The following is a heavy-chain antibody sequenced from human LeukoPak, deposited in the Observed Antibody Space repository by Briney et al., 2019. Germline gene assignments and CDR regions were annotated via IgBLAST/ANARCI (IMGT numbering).Heavy chain of an antibody. J-gene: IGHJ4*02. CDR2: ISSSSSYI. D-gene: IGHD3-3*01. CDR3: AKDPYYDFWSGYPPYFDY. CDR1: GFTFSSYS. Sequence: GGSLRLSCAASGFTFSSYSMNWVRQAPGKGLEWVSSISSSSSYIYYADSVKGRFTISRDNAKNSLYLQMNSLRAEDTAVYYCAKDPYYDFWSGYPPYFDYWGQGTLVTVSS. V-gene: IGHV3-21*04.